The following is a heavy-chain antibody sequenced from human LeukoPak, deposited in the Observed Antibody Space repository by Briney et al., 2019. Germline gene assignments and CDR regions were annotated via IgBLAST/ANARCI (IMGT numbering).Heavy chain of an antibody. V-gene: IGHV4-61*01. CDR1: GGSISSSSYY. CDR2: IYYSGST. CDR3: ARDRGDDFWSGYYYYMDV. Sequence: SETLSLTCTVSGGSISSSSYYWSWIRQPPGKGLEWIGYIYYSGSTNYNPSLKSRVTISVDTSKNQFSLKLSSVTAADTAVYYCARDRGDDFWSGYYYYMDVWGKGTTVTVSS. D-gene: IGHD3-3*01. J-gene: IGHJ6*03.